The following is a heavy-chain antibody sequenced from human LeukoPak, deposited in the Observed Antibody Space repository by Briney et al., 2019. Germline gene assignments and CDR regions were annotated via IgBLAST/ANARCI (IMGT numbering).Heavy chain of an antibody. Sequence: GGSLRLSCAASGFIFTNYFMSWVRQAPGKGLEWVSAISGSGDSTYYAGSVKGRFTSSRDNSKNTLYLQMNSLRAEDTAVYYCSTGGYYDSSGYLDYWGQGTLVSVSS. CDR2: ISGSGDST. CDR3: STGGYYDSSGYLDY. V-gene: IGHV3-23*01. J-gene: IGHJ4*02. D-gene: IGHD3-22*01. CDR1: GFIFTNYF.